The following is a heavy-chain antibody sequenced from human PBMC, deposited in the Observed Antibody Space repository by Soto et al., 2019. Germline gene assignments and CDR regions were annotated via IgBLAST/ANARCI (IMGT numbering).Heavy chain of an antibody. Sequence: ASVKVSCKASGYTSTGYYMHWVRQAPGQGLEWMGWINPNSGGTNYAQKFQGWVTMTRDTSISTAYMELSRLRSDDTAVYYCARDEDIVGATGAFDIWGQGTMVTVSS. D-gene: IGHD1-26*01. V-gene: IGHV1-2*04. CDR2: INPNSGGT. CDR1: GYTSTGYY. CDR3: ARDEDIVGATGAFDI. J-gene: IGHJ3*02.